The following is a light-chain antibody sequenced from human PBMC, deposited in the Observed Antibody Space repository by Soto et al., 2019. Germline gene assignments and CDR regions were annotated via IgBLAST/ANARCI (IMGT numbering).Light chain of an antibody. Sequence: EIMLTQSPGTLSLSPGEGATLSCRASQSVSSSYLAWYQQKPGQAPRLLIYGASSRATGIPDRFSGSGSGTDFTLTISRLEPEDFAVYYCQQYGSSPQTFGQGTKVDIK. CDR2: GAS. CDR1: QSVSSSY. CDR3: QQYGSSPQT. V-gene: IGKV3-20*01. J-gene: IGKJ1*01.